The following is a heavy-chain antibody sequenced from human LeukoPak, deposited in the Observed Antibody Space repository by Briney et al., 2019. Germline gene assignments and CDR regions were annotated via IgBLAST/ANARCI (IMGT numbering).Heavy chain of an antibody. Sequence: PSETLSLTCPVYGGSFSGYYWSWIRQPPGKGLEWIGEINHSGSTNYNQSLKSRVTISVDTSKNQFSLKLSSVTAAHTTVYYCAASRYDYGDYVPLVYWGRGTLVTVSS. CDR3: AASRYDYGDYVPLVY. CDR2: INHSGST. J-gene: IGHJ4*02. CDR1: GGSFSGYY. V-gene: IGHV4-34*01. D-gene: IGHD4-17*01.